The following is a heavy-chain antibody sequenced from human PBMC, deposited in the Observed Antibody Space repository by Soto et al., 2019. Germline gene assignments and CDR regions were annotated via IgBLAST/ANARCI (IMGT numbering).Heavy chain of an antibody. CDR3: ARDPSYYGMDV. V-gene: IGHV1-18*01. CDR1: GYTFTSYG. CDR2: ISAYNGNT. J-gene: IGHJ6*02. Sequence: ASVKVSCKASGYTFTSYGISWVRQAPGQGLEWMGWISAYNGNTNYAQKLQGRVTMTTDTSASTAYMEVSSLRSDDTAVYYCARDPSYYGMDVWGQGTTVTVSS.